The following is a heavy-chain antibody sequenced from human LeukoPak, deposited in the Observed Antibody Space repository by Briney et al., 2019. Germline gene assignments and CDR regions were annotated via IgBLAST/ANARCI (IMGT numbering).Heavy chain of an antibody. J-gene: IGHJ3*02. Sequence: ASVKVSCKASGYTFTGYYMHWVRQAPGQGLEWMGWINPNSGGTNYAQKFQGRVTMTRDTSISTAYMELSSLRSEDTAVYYCARCGGDCYFDAFDIWGQGTMVTVSS. D-gene: IGHD2-21*02. CDR3: ARCGGDCYFDAFDI. CDR1: GYTFTGYY. CDR2: INPNSGGT. V-gene: IGHV1-2*02.